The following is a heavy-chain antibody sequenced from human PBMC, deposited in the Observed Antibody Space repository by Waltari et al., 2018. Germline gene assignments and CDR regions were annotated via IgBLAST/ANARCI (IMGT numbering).Heavy chain of an antibody. V-gene: IGHV4-4*02. J-gene: IGHJ4*02. CDR2: IYVSGRT. Sequence: QVQLQESGPGLVKPSGTLSLTCVVSGDSINNNHWWSWVRQAPGKGLEWIGQIYVSGRTIYNPSGKSRVTIAADNSKNQFSLTLKSGTAADTALYFCARGLSQYGATTGFDYWGQGTRVSVSS. CDR1: GDSINNNHW. CDR3: ARGLSQYGATTGFDY. D-gene: IGHD3-9*01.